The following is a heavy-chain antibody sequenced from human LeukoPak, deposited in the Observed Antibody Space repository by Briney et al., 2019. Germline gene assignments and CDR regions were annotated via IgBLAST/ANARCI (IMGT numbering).Heavy chain of an antibody. D-gene: IGHD2/OR15-2a*01. V-gene: IGHV4-38-2*01. CDR1: GYSICSGYY. Sequence: SETLSLTCGVSGYSICSGYYWGWVRQPPGKGPEWIGSIYHSGSTYYNPSLKSRVTMSVDTSKNQFSLRLNSVTAADTAVYYCERTKYHLSIGCLEYWGQGTLVTVSS. CDR2: IYHSGST. J-gene: IGHJ4*02. CDR3: ERTKYHLSIGCLEY.